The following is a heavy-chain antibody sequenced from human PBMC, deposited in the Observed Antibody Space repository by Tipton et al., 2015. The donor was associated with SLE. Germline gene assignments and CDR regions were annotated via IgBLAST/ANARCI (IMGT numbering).Heavy chain of an antibody. CDR2: INHSGST. D-gene: IGHD2-2*01. Sequence: TLSLTCAVYGGSFSGYYWSWIRQPPGKGLEWIGEINHSGSTNYNPSLKSRVTISVHTSKNQFSLKLSSVTAADTAVYYCARGVVPAYNYWGQGTLVTVSP. V-gene: IGHV4-34*01. CDR3: ARGVVPAYNY. CDR1: GGSFSGYY. J-gene: IGHJ4*02.